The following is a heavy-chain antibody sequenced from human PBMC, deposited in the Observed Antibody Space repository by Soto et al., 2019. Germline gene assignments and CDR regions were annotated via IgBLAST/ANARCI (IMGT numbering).Heavy chain of an antibody. Sequence: SVKVSCKASGVTFSSYAISWVRQAPGQGLEWMGGIIPIFGTANYAQKFQGRVTITADESTSTAYMELSSLRSEDTAVYYCARDNPGYCSGGSCYYFDYWGQGTLVTVSS. CDR3: ARDNPGYCSGGSCYYFDY. D-gene: IGHD2-15*01. J-gene: IGHJ4*02. V-gene: IGHV1-69*13. CDR2: IIPIFGTA. CDR1: GVTFSSYA.